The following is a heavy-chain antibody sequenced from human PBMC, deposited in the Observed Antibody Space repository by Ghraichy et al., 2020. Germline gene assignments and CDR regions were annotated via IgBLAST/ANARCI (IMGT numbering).Heavy chain of an antibody. D-gene: IGHD3-10*01. CDR3: ARGGGTYYSDSGSLNKFSY. CDR1: GFTFSTHD. J-gene: IGHJ4*02. V-gene: IGHV3-13*01. CDR2: IVTTGDT. Sequence: GVLNISCAASGFTFSTHDMHWVRQAPGKGLEWVSAIVTTGDTYHASSAKGRFTVFRDNVKNSVYLQMNSLRVGDTAVYYCARGGGTYYSDSGSLNKFSYWGQGTLVAVSP.